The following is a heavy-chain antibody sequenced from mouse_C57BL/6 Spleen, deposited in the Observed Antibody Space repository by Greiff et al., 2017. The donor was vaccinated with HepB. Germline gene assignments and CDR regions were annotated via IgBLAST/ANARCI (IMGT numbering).Heavy chain of an antibody. CDR1: GYAFSSSW. D-gene: IGHD2-1*01. CDR2: IYPGDGDT. V-gene: IGHV1-82*01. J-gene: IGHJ4*01. CDR3: ARRGDYGNYGEYAMDY. Sequence: VQRVESGPELVKPGASVKISCKASGYAFSSSWMNWVKQRPGKGLEWIGRIYPGDGDTNYNGKFKGKATLTADKSSSTAYMQLSSLTSEDSAVYFCARRGDYGNYGEYAMDYWGQGTSVTVSS.